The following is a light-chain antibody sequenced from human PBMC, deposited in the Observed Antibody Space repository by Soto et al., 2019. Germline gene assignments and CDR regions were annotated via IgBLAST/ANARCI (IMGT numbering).Light chain of an antibody. CDR2: SAS. Sequence: DIQMTQSPPSLSASVGDRVTITCRASETITDFLNLYQVKPGKAPKLLIYSASNLQPGVPSRFSVSGYGTDFTLTLSGLQHEDSATYYCQQNFSPFVTFGAGTKVEV. V-gene: IGKV1-39*01. CDR3: QQNFSPFVT. CDR1: ETITDF. J-gene: IGKJ4*01.